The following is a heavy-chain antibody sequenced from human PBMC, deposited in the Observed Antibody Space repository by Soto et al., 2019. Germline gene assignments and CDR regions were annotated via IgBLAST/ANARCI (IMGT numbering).Heavy chain of an antibody. J-gene: IGHJ6*02. Sequence: QLQLQESGPGLVKPSETLSLTCTVSGGSISSSSYYWGWIRQPPGKGLEWIGGIYYSGSTYYNPSLKSRVTISVDTSKNQFSLKLSSVTAADTAVYYCATLGEYSSSSGYYYYGMDVWGQGTTVTVSS. D-gene: IGHD6-6*01. V-gene: IGHV4-39*01. CDR2: IYYSGST. CDR3: ATLGEYSSSSGYYYYGMDV. CDR1: GGSISSSSYY.